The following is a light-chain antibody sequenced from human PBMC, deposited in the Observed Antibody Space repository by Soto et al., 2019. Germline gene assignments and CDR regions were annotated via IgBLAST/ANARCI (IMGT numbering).Light chain of an antibody. CDR1: QSISSY. Sequence: DIQMTQSPSSLSASVGARVRITCRASQSISSYLNWYQQRPGKAPHLLIYAASSLQSGVPSRFSGSGSGTDFTLTISSLQPDDFATFYCQEYSSYTWTFGHGTKVDIK. V-gene: IGKV1-39*01. CDR2: AAS. CDR3: QEYSSYTWT. J-gene: IGKJ1*01.